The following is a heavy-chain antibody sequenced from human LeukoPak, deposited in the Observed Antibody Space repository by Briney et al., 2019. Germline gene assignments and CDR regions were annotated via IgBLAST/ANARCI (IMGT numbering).Heavy chain of an antibody. J-gene: IGHJ4*02. Sequence: GGSLRLSCAASGFTFSSYAMSWVRQAPGKGLEWVSAISGSGGSTYYADSVKGRFTISRDNSKNTLYLQMNSLRAEDTAVYYCAKKGARILEFIREFDYWGRGTLVTVSS. CDR2: ISGSGGST. CDR3: AKKGARILEFIREFDY. CDR1: GFTFSSYA. V-gene: IGHV3-23*01. D-gene: IGHD1-1*01.